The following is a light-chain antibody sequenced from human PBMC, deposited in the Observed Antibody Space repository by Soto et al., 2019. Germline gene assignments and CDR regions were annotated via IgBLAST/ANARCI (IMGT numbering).Light chain of an antibody. CDR3: QQYNNWPFT. CDR2: DAS. Sequence: DILLTQSPATLSLSPGERATLSCRASQSVGSSLAWFQQKPGQAPRLLIYDASNRATGIPARFSGSGSGTDFTLTISSLEPEDFAVYYCQQYNNWPFTFGPGTKVDIK. J-gene: IGKJ3*01. CDR1: QSVGSS. V-gene: IGKV3-11*01.